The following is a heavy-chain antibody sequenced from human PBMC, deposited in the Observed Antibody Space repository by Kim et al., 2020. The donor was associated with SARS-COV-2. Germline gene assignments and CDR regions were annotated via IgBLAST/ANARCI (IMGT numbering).Heavy chain of an antibody. D-gene: IGHD2-2*01. Sequence: GGSLRLSCAASGFTFSSYAMSWVRQAPGKGLEWVSAISGSGGSTYYADSVKGRFTISRDNSKNTLYLQMNSLRAEDTAVYYCAKDLVVVPAYYYGMDVWGQGTTVTVSS. V-gene: IGHV3-23*01. CDR2: ISGSGGST. CDR3: AKDLVVVPAYYYGMDV. J-gene: IGHJ6*02. CDR1: GFTFSSYA.